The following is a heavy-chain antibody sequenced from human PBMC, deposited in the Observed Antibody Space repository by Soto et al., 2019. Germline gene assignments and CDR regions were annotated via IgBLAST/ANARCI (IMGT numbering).Heavy chain of an antibody. CDR1: GFTVSSNY. J-gene: IGHJ4*02. D-gene: IGHD5-12*01. V-gene: IGHV3-66*04. CDR3: ARLKRDGHNYSPLYY. Sequence: GGSLRLSCAASGFTVSSNYMSWVRQAPGKGLEWVSVIYSGGSTYYADSVKGRFTISRDNSKNTLYLQMNSLRAEDTAVYYCARLKRDGHNYSPLYYWGQGTLVTVSS. CDR2: IYSGGST.